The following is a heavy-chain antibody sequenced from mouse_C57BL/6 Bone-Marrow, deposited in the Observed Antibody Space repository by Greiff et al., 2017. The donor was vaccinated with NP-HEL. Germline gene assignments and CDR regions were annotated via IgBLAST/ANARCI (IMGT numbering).Heavy chain of an antibody. J-gene: IGHJ4*01. Sequence: VQLQQSGAELARPGASVKLSCKASGYTFTSYGISWVKQRTGQGLEWIGEIYPRSGNTYYNEKFKGKATLTADKSSSTAYMELRSLTSEDSAVYFWARKIPYYYGSSYYAMDYWGQGTSVTVAS. CDR3: ARKIPYYYGSSYYAMDY. CDR2: IYPRSGNT. CDR1: GYTFTSYG. V-gene: IGHV1-81*01. D-gene: IGHD1-1*01.